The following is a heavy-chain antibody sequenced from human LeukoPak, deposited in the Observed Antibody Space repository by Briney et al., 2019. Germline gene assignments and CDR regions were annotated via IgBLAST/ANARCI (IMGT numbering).Heavy chain of an antibody. J-gene: IGHJ3*02. Sequence: SETLSLTCTVSGGSISSYYWSWIRQPAGKGLEWIGRIYTSGSTNYNPSLKSRVTMSVDTSKNQFSLKLSSVTAADMAVYYCARPARRYCTNGVCSDAFDIWGQGTMVTVSS. CDR2: IYTSGST. CDR1: GGSISSYY. CDR3: ARPARRYCTNGVCSDAFDI. D-gene: IGHD2-8*01. V-gene: IGHV4-4*07.